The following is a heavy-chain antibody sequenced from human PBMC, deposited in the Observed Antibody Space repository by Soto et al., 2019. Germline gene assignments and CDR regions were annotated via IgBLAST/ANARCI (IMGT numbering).Heavy chain of an antibody. V-gene: IGHV3-74*01. CDR3: AREYWVPDY. CDR2: IYNDGSIT. CDR1: GFTFSNHW. J-gene: IGHJ4*02. Sequence: GGSLRLSCAASGFTFSNHWMHWVHQAPGKGLFWVSRIYNDGSITDYADSVKGRFTISRDNAKNTLYLQMNSLTAEDTAVYHCAREYWVPDYWGQGTLVTVSS. D-gene: IGHD2-15*01.